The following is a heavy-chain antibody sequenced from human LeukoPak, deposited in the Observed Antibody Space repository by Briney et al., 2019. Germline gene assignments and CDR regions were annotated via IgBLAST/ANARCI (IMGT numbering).Heavy chain of an antibody. CDR2: IRSKANSYAT. CDR3: TGQMSYYDILTGYYTLYYFDY. CDR1: GFTFSGSA. Sequence: GGSLRLSCAASGFTFSGSAMHWVRQASGKGLEWVGRIRSKANSYATAYAASVEGRFTISRDDSKNTAYLQMNSLKTEDTAVYYCTGQMSYYDILTGYYTLYYFDYWGQGTLVTVSS. D-gene: IGHD3-9*01. V-gene: IGHV3-73*01. J-gene: IGHJ4*02.